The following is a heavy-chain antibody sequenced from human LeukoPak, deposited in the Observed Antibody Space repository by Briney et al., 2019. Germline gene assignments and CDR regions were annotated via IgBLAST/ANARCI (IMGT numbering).Heavy chain of an antibody. CDR3: ARGVAVAGTPPFDY. CDR2: IYYSGST. V-gene: IGHV4-59*08. CDR1: GGSISSYY. J-gene: IGHJ4*02. D-gene: IGHD6-13*01. Sequence: SETLSLTCTVSGGSISSYYWSWIRQPPGKGLEWIGYIYYSGSTNYNPSLKSRVTISVDTSKNQFSLKLSSVTAADTAVYYCARGVAVAGTPPFDYWGQGTLVTVSS.